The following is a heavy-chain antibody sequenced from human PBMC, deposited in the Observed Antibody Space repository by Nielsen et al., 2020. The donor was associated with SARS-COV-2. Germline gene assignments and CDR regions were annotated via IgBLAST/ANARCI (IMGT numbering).Heavy chain of an antibody. V-gene: IGHV3-30*18. D-gene: IGHD6-13*01. CDR3: AKDPNSYSSSWYNWFDP. CDR2: ISYDGSNK. J-gene: IGHJ5*02. Sequence: GESLKISCAASGFTFSSYGMHWVRQAPGKGLEWVAVISYDGSNKYYGDSVKGRFTISRDNSKNTLYLQMNSLRAEDTAVYYCAKDPNSYSSSWYNWFDPWGQGTLVTVSS. CDR1: GFTFSSYG.